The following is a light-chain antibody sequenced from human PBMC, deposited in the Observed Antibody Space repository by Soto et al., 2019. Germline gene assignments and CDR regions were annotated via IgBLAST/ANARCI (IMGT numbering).Light chain of an antibody. CDR1: QRVNYIY. V-gene: IGKV3D-15*01. Sequence: EILLTQSIGTLSMSPGERSTPSRRASQRVNYIYLAWYQQKPGQANRILIYGETDRATGIKDRFSGSGSGTEFTLKIRSMQSEDFAVYYCKPSNNWHRPLGNGPKVDLK. J-gene: IGKJ1*01. CDR2: GET. CDR3: KPSNNWHRP.